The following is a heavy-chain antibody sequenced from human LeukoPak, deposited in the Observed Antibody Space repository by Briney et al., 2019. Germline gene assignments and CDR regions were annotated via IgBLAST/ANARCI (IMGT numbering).Heavy chain of an antibody. V-gene: IGHV3-7*01. Sequence: GGSLRPSCAASGFSISNYWMSWVRQAPGKGLEWVANINQDGSDQYYVDSVKGRFTISRDNAKISLFLQMNSLRAEDTAVYYCARHGAYSFDSWGQGTLVTVSS. D-gene: IGHD4-17*01. CDR1: GFSISNYW. CDR2: INQDGSDQ. CDR3: ARHGAYSFDS. J-gene: IGHJ4*02.